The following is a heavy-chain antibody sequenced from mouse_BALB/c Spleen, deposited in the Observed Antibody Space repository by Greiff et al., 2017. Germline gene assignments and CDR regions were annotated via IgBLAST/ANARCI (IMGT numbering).Heavy chain of an antibody. CDR2: ISCYNGAT. CDR3: ARQDYYGSRAMDY. J-gene: IGHJ4*01. CDR1: GYSFTGYY. V-gene: IGHV1S34*01. D-gene: IGHD1-1*01. Sequence: LVKTGASVKISCKASGYSFTGYYMHWVKQSHGKSLEWIGYISCYNGATSYNQRFKGKATFTVDTSSSTAYMQFNSLTSEDSAVYYCARQDYYGSRAMDYWGQGTSVTVSS.